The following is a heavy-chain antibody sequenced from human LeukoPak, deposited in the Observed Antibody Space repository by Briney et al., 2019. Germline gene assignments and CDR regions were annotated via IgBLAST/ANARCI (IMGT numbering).Heavy chain of an antibody. J-gene: IGHJ4*02. CDR2: ISSSSTYI. Sequence: GGSLRLSCAASGFTFSTYSMNWVRQAPGKGLEWVSSISSSSTYIYYADSVKGRFTISRDNAKNSLFLQMNSLRAEDTAVYYCAKFQRISYDSSGYYGSHDYWGQGTLVTVSS. D-gene: IGHD3-22*01. CDR1: GFTFSTYS. CDR3: AKFQRISYDSSGYYGSHDY. V-gene: IGHV3-21*01.